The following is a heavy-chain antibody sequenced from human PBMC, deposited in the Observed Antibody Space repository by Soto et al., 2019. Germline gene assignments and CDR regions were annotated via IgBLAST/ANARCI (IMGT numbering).Heavy chain of an antibody. CDR2: ISYDGSNK. J-gene: IGHJ4*02. Sequence: QVQLVESGGGVVQPGRSLRLSCAASGFTFSSCAMHWVRQAPGKGLEWVAVISYDGSNKYYADSVKGRFTVSRDNSKNTLYVQVNSLRAEDTAVYYCARDKRDLRFLEWSYYFDYWGQGTLVTVSS. CDR3: ARDKRDLRFLEWSYYFDY. V-gene: IGHV3-30-3*01. D-gene: IGHD3-3*01. CDR1: GFTFSSCA.